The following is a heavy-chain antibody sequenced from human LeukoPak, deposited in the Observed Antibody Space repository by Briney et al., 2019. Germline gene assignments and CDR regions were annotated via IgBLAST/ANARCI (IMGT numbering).Heavy chain of an antibody. CDR1: GGSFSNYY. CDR3: ARAGYCSSTSCSPLPQYGMDV. V-gene: IGHV4-34*01. J-gene: IGHJ6*02. Sequence: SETLSLTCAVYGGSFSNYYWSWIRQPPGKGLEWIGEFNHGGSTNYNPSLKSRVTISVDTSKKQFSLKLSSVTAADTAVYYCARAGYCSSTSCSPLPQYGMDVWGQGTTVTVYS. CDR2: FNHGGST. D-gene: IGHD2-2*01.